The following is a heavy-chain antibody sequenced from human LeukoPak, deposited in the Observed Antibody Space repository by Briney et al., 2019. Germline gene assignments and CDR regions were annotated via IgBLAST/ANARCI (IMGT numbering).Heavy chain of an antibody. CDR3: TWGNYPVY. CDR2: IRSKADGGTT. Sequence: PGGSLRLSCAASGFTFSNACMSWVRQAPGKGLGWVGRIRSKADGGTTDYAAPVKGRFTISRDDSKNTLYLQMNSLKTEDTALYYCTWGNYPVYWGQGTQVTVSS. CDR1: GFTFSNAC. D-gene: IGHD1-7*01. V-gene: IGHV3-15*01. J-gene: IGHJ4*02.